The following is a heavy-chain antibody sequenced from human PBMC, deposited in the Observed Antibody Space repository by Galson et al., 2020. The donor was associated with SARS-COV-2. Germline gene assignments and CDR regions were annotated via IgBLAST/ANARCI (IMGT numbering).Heavy chain of an antibody. CDR3: AREWKNDFWSGYYTGGIDY. D-gene: IGHD3-3*01. V-gene: IGHV3-7*01. CDR2: IKQDGSEK. Sequence: GGSLRLSCAASGFTFSSYWMSWVRQAPGKGLEWVAIIKQDGSEKYYVDSVKGRFTISRDNAKNSLYLQMNSLRAEDTAVYYCAREWKNDFWSGYYTGGIDYWGQGTLVTVSS. J-gene: IGHJ4*02. CDR1: GFTFSSYW.